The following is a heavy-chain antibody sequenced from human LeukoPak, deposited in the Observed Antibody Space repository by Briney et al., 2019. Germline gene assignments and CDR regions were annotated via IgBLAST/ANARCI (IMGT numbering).Heavy chain of an antibody. D-gene: IGHD5-12*01. CDR2: ISSSGSTI. J-gene: IGHJ6*04. V-gene: IGHV3-48*03. CDR1: GFTFSSYE. Sequence: PGGSLRLSCAASGFTFSSYEMNWVRQAPGKGLEWDSYISSSGSTIYYADFVKGRFTISRDNAKNSLYLQMNSLRAEDTAVYYCAREGGYDFIWGKRYYYGMDVWGKGTTVTVSS. CDR3: AREGGYDFIWGKRYYYGMDV.